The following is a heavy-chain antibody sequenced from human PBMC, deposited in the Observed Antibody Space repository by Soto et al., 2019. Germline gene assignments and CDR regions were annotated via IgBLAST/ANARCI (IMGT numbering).Heavy chain of an antibody. V-gene: IGHV4-59*08. CDR1: GGSISSYY. J-gene: IGHJ3*02. Sequence: SETLSLTCTVSGGSISSYYWSWIRQPPGKGLEWIGYIYYSGSTNYNPSLKSRVTISVDTSKNQFSLKLSSVTAADTAVYYCARRRVAVAGTVAFDIWGQGTMVTVS. D-gene: IGHD6-19*01. CDR2: IYYSGST. CDR3: ARRRVAVAGTVAFDI.